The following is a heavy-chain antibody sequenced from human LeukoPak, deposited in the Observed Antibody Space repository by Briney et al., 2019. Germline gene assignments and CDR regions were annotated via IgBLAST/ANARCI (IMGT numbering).Heavy chain of an antibody. CDR3: ARGREDYYGSGSYTAFDY. J-gene: IGHJ4*02. V-gene: IGHV4-61*05. CDR2: IYYSGST. CDR1: GGSIRSSNYY. Sequence: SETLSLTCTVSGGSIRSSNYYWGWIRQPPGRGLEWIGYIYYSGSTNYNPSLKSRVTISVDTSKNQFSLKLSSVTAADTAVYYCARGREDYYGSGSYTAFDYWGQGTLVTVSS. D-gene: IGHD3-10*01.